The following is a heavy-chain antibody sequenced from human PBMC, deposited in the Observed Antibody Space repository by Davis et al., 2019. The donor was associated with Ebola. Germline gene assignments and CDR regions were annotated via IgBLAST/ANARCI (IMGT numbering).Heavy chain of an antibody. D-gene: IGHD6-19*01. Sequence: ASVKVSCKASGYTFISYAMHWVRQAPGQRLEWMGWINAGNGNTKYSQKFQGRVTITRDTSASTAYMELSSLRSEDTAVYYCARDKAVAGTRWFDPWGQGTLVTVSS. J-gene: IGHJ5*02. CDR1: GYTFISYA. CDR2: INAGNGNT. CDR3: ARDKAVAGTRWFDP. V-gene: IGHV1-3*01.